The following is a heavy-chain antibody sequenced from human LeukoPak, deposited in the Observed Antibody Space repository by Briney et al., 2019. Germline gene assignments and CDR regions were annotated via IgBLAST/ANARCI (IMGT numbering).Heavy chain of an antibody. CDR2: IYTSGST. J-gene: IGHJ5*02. CDR1: GGSISSYY. CDR3: ARDPLSVDTAMDPYNWFDP. V-gene: IGHV4-4*07. D-gene: IGHD5-18*01. Sequence: SETLSLTCTVSGGSISSYYWSWIRQPAGKGLEWIGRIYTSGSTNYNPSLKSRVTMSVDTSNNQFSLKLSSVTAADTAVYYCARDPLSVDTAMDPYNWFDPWGQGTLVTVSS.